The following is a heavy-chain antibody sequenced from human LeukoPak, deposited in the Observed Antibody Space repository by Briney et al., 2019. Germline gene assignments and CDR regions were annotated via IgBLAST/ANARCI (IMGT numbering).Heavy chain of an antibody. CDR1: GFTFGDYA. CDR3: TRNPSGRVPTAARPLYYMDV. J-gene: IGHJ6*03. Sequence: GGSLRLSCTASGFTFGDYAMSWVRQAPGKGLEWVGFIRSKAYGGTTEYAASVKGRFTISRDDSKSIAYLQMNSLKTEDTAVYYCTRNPSGRVPTAARPLYYMDVWGKGTTVTVSS. V-gene: IGHV3-49*04. D-gene: IGHD3-10*01. CDR2: IRSKAYGGTT.